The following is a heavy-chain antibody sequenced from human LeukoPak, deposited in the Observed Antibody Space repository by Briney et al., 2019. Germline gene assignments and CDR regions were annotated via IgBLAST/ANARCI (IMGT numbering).Heavy chain of an antibody. CDR2: ISYDGSNK. D-gene: IGHD5-12*01. Sequence: GGSLRLSCAASGSTFSSYAMHWVRQAPGKGLEWVAVISYDGSNKYYADSVKGRFTISRDNSKNTLYLQMNSLRAEDTAVYYCATDFRYSGYDSPFDYWGQGTLVTVSS. J-gene: IGHJ4*02. CDR1: GSTFSSYA. CDR3: ATDFRYSGYDSPFDY. V-gene: IGHV3-30*04.